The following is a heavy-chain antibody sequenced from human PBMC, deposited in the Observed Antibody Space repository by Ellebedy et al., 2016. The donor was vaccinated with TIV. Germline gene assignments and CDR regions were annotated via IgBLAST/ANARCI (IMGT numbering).Heavy chain of an antibody. J-gene: IGHJ6*02. D-gene: IGHD5/OR15-5a*01. V-gene: IGHV3-23*05. Sequence: GGSLRLSXAASGFTFSRFAMSWVRQAPGKGLEWVSGIDMTGRLTYYIDSVKGRFTISRDKSKNTLYLQMNSLRVEDTAVYFCTKYVYPADYGMEVWGHGTTVIAS. CDR3: TKYVYPADYGMEV. CDR1: GFTFSRFA. CDR2: IDMTGRLT.